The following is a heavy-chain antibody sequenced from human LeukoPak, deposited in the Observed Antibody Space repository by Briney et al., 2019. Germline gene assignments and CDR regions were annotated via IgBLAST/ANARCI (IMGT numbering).Heavy chain of an antibody. CDR3: ARAVTTRTFDY. D-gene: IGHD4-17*01. CDR1: GGSISSSSYY. Sequence: PSETLSLTCTVPGGSISSSSYYWGWIRQPPGKGLEWIGTIYYSGDTYYSPSLKSRVTISVDTSKNQFSLKLSSVTAANTAVYYCARAVTTRTFDYWGQGTLVTVSS. CDR2: IYYSGDT. J-gene: IGHJ4*02. V-gene: IGHV4-39*01.